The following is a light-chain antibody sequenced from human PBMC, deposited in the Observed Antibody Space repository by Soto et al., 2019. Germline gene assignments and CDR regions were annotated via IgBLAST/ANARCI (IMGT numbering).Light chain of an antibody. Sequence: DIQMTQSPSMLSAFVGDRVTITCRASQSISSWLAWYQQKPGKAPKLLIYKSSSLQSVVPSRFSGSGSGTEFTLTISSLQPDDFATYYCQQYNSYSSITFGQGTRLEIK. CDR2: KSS. CDR1: QSISSW. V-gene: IGKV1-5*03. CDR3: QQYNSYSSIT. J-gene: IGKJ5*01.